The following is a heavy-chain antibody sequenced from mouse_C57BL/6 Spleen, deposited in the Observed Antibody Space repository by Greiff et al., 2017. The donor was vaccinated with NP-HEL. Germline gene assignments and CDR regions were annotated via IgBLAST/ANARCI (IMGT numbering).Heavy chain of an antibody. CDR3: ARWDTTGSFDY. D-gene: IGHD1-1*01. V-gene: IGHV1-82*01. CDR2: IYPGDGDT. J-gene: IGHJ2*01. CDR1: GYAFSSSW. Sequence: VQLQQSGPELVKPGASVKISCKASGYAFSSSWMNWVKQRPGKGLEWIGRIYPGDGDTNYNGKFKGKATLTADKSSSTAYMQLSSLTSEDSAVYFCARWDTTGSFDYWGQGTTLTVSS.